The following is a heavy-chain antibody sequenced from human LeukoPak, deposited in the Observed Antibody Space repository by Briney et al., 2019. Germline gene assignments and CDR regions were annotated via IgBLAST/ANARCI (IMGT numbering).Heavy chain of an antibody. V-gene: IGHV4-34*01. CDR1: GGSSSGYY. CDR3: AKMSSSSNWFDP. D-gene: IGHD6-6*01. J-gene: IGHJ5*02. Sequence: ASETLSLTCAVYGGSSSGYYWSWIRQPPGKGLEWIGEINHSGSTNYNPSLKSRVTISVDTSKNQFSLKLSSVTAADTAVYFCAKMSSSSNWFDPWGQGTLVTVSS. CDR2: INHSGST.